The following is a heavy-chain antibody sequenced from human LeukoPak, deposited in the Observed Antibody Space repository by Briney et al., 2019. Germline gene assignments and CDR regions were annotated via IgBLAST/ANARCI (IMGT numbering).Heavy chain of an antibody. CDR3: ARDGGTMVRGVIIWLDYYYYGMDV. CDR1: GFTFSSYA. J-gene: IGHJ6*02. D-gene: IGHD3-10*01. V-gene: IGHV3-30-3*01. Sequence: GGSLRLSCAASGFTFSSYAMHWVRQAPGKGLEWVAVISYDGSNKYYADSVKGRFTISRDNSKNTLYLQMNSLRAEDTAVYHCARDGGTMVRGVIIWLDYYYYGMDVWGQGTTVTVSS. CDR2: ISYDGSNK.